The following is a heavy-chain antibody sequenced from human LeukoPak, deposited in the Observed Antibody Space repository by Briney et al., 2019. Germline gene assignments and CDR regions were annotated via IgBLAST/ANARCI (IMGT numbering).Heavy chain of an antibody. V-gene: IGHV4-4*07. D-gene: IGHD1-26*01. CDR2: IYSSGTT. J-gene: IGHJ4*02. CDR1: GGSISSYY. CDR3: ARTSATGATYFDY. Sequence: KPSETLSLICTVSGGSISSYYWSWIRQPAGKGLEWIGRIYSSGTTHFNPSLESRVTMSVDTSKNQFSLKMTSVTAADTAVYYCARTSATGATYFDYWGQGSLVTVSS.